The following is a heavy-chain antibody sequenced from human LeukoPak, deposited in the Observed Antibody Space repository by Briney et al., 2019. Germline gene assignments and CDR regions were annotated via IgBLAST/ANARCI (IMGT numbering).Heavy chain of an antibody. CDR1: GFIGSSHY. D-gene: IGHD5-24*01. V-gene: IGHV3-66*01. CDR2: IYRGDGT. Sequence: PGGSLRLSCVASGFIGSSHYMSWVRQAPGKGLEWVSVIYRGDGTYYADSVKGRFTISRDNSRNAVYLQMNSLRAEDTAVYYCARDIGGTVEVATMNYWGRGTLVTVSS. CDR3: ARDIGGTVEVATMNY. J-gene: IGHJ4*02.